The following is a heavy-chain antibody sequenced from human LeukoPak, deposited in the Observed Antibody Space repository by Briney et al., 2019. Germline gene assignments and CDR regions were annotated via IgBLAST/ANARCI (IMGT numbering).Heavy chain of an antibody. D-gene: IGHD2-21*01. J-gene: IGHJ4*02. Sequence: PGGSLRLSCAASGFTFSSYSMNWVRQAPGKGLEWVSSTSSSSSYMYYADSVKGRFTISRDNAKNSLYLQMNSLRAEDTAVYYCARDGGRGGGGGYWGQGTLVTVSS. CDR2: TSSSSSYM. V-gene: IGHV3-21*01. CDR1: GFTFSSYS. CDR3: ARDGGRGGGGGY.